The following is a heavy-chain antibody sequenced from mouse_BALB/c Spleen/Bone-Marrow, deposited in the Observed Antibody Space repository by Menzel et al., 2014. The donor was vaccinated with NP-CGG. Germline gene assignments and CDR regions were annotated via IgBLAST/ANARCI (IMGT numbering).Heavy chain of an antibody. D-gene: IGHD3-1*01. CDR1: GFTFSSYT. V-gene: IGHV5-9*03. Sequence: EVHLVESGGGLVKPGGSLKLSCAASGFTFSSYTMSWVRQTPEKRLEWVATISSSGGNTYYPDSVKGRFTISRDNAKNNLYLQMSSLRSEDTALYYCARYGSGTFAYWGQGTLVTVSA. CDR2: ISSSGGNT. J-gene: IGHJ3*01. CDR3: ARYGSGTFAY.